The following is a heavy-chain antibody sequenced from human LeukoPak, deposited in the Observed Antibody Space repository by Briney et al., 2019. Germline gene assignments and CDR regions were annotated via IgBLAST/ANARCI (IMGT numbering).Heavy chain of an antibody. Sequence: GGSLRLSCAASGFTFSSYAMHWVRQAPGKGLEWVAAIPYDEPNKYFVDSVKGRFTISRHNSKNTLYLQMNSLRAEDTAVYYCARVRMSGWTLGYAFDIWGQGTMVTVSS. D-gene: IGHD6-19*01. CDR2: IPYDEPNK. V-gene: IGHV3-30*04. CDR3: ARVRMSGWTLGYAFDI. J-gene: IGHJ3*02. CDR1: GFTFSSYA.